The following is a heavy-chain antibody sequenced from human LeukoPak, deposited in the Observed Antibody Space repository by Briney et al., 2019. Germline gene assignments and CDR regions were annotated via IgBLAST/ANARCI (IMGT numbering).Heavy chain of an antibody. J-gene: IGHJ4*01. CDR3: ARVQDFETRGYYLGY. Sequence: SETLSLTCAVYGGSFSDYYWNWIRQPPGKGLEWIGEINHSGSTNYNPSLKSRVTMSVDTFKNQFSLILSSVTAADTAVYYCARVQDFETRGYYLGYWGHGTLVTVSS. V-gene: IGHV4-34*01. CDR2: INHSGST. CDR1: GGSFSDYY. D-gene: IGHD3-22*01.